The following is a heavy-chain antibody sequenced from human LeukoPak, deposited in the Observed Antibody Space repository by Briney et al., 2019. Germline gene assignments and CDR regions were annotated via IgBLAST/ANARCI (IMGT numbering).Heavy chain of an antibody. CDR1: GYTFTSYY. Sequence: ASVKVSCKASGYTFTSYYMHWVRQAPGQGLEWMGIINPSGGSTSYAQKFQGRVTVTRGTSTSTVYMELSSLRSEDTAVYYCALSPSYGSGSSSFDYWGQGTLVTVSS. V-gene: IGHV1-46*01. D-gene: IGHD3-10*01. J-gene: IGHJ4*02. CDR3: ALSPSYGSGSSSFDY. CDR2: INPSGGST.